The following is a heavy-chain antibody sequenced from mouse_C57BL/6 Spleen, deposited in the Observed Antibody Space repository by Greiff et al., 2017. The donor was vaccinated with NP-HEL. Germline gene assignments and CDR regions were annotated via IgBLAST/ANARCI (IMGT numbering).Heavy chain of an antibody. CDR2: ISDGGSYT. Sequence: EVKLMESGGGLVKPGGSLKLSCAASGFTFSSYAMSWVRQTPEKRLEWVATISDGGSYTYYPDNVKGRFTISRDNAKNNLYLQMSHLKSEDTAMYYCARDEAFYYYGSSYDYAMDYWGQGTSVTVSS. V-gene: IGHV5-4*01. CDR1: GFTFSSYA. CDR3: ARDEAFYYYGSSYDYAMDY. D-gene: IGHD1-1*01. J-gene: IGHJ4*01.